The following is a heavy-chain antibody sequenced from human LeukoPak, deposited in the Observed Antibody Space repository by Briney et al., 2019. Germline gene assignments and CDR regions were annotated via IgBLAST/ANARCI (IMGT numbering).Heavy chain of an antibody. CDR2: INHSGST. CDR1: GGSFSGYY. CDR3: ARGRGVVVPAADDY. J-gene: IGHJ4*02. D-gene: IGHD2-2*01. Sequence: PSETLSLTCAVYGGSFSGYYWSWIRQPPGKGLEWIGEINHSGSTNYNPSLKSRVTISVDTSKNQFSLELSSVTAADTAVYYCARGRGVVVPAADDYWGQGTLVTVSS. V-gene: IGHV4-34*01.